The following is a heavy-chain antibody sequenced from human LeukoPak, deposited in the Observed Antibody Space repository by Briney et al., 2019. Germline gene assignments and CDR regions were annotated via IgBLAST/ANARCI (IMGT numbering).Heavy chain of an antibody. V-gene: IGHV4-39*07. Sequence: PSETLSLTCTVSGGSISSSSYYWGWIRQPPGKGLEWIGSIYYSGSTYYNPSLKSRVTISVDTSKNQFSLKLSSVTAADTAVYYCARALRTDYYYYYMDVWGKGTTVTISS. CDR3: ARALRTDYYYYYMDV. CDR2: IYYSGST. J-gene: IGHJ6*03. CDR1: GGSISSSSYY.